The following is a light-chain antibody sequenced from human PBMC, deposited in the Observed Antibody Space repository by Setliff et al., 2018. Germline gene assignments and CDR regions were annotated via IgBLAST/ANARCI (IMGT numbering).Light chain of an antibody. V-gene: IGLV1-47*01. Sequence: QSVLTQPPSASGTPGQRVTTSCSGSSSNIGSNYVYWYQQLPGAAPKLLIYRNNQRPSGVPDRFSGSKSGTSASLAISGLQSEDEADYYCAAWDDSLNGEVFGTGTKVTVL. CDR3: AAWDDSLNGEV. CDR2: RNN. J-gene: IGLJ1*01. CDR1: SSNIGSNY.